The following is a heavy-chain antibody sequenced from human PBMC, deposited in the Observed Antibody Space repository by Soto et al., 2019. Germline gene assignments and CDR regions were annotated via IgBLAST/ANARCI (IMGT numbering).Heavy chain of an antibody. CDR1: GFTAGLNF. V-gene: IGHV3-66*04. CDR3: TRLHDSGDYYDY. CDR2: INAAGTT. D-gene: IGHD3-22*01. Sequence: PGGSLRLSCAASGFTAGLNFMTWVRQAPGKGLEWVSVINAAGTTHYAESVKGRFSISRDDSKNSLYLQMNSLRAADTGVYYCTRLHDSGDYYDYWGQGTLVTVSS. J-gene: IGHJ4*02.